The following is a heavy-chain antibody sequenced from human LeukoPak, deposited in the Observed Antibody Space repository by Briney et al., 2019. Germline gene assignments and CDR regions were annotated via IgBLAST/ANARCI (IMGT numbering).Heavy chain of an antibody. D-gene: IGHD3-22*01. CDR2: IYYSGST. CDR3: ARNARTLYYYDSRNAFDI. V-gene: IGHV4-30-4*08. CDR1: GGSISSGDYY. J-gene: IGHJ3*02. Sequence: SQTLSLTCTVSGGSISSGDYYWSWIRQPPGKGLEWIGYIYYSGSTYYNPSLKSRVTISVDTSKNQFSLKLSSVTAADTAVYYCARNARTLYYYDSRNAFDIWGQGTMVTVSP.